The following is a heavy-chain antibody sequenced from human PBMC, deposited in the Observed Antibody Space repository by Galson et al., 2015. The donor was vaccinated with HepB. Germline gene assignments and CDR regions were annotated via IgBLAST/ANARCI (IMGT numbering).Heavy chain of an antibody. CDR3: ARGDPMTPYGLVVDY. CDR1: TLTFSSHA. J-gene: IGHJ4*02. CDR2: INWHGGST. D-gene: IGHD2-15*01. Sequence: SLRLSCAASTLTFSSHAVSWVRQTPEKGLEWVSGINWHGGSTSYADSVKGRFTISRDNAKNSLYLHMNSLRAEDTALYYCARGDPMTPYGLVVDYWGQGALGTVSS. V-gene: IGHV3-20*04.